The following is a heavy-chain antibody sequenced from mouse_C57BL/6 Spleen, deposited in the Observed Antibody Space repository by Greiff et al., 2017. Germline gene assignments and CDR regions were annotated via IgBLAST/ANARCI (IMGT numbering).Heavy chain of an antibody. Sequence: VQLQQSGPELVKPGASVKISCKASGYAFSSSWMNWVKQRPGKGLEWIGRIYPGDGDTNYNGKFKGKATLTADKSSSTAYMQLSSLTSEDSAVYFCARNPFITTVVATTDWYFDVWGTGTTVTVSS. CDR2: IYPGDGDT. CDR1: GYAFSSSW. J-gene: IGHJ1*03. V-gene: IGHV1-82*01. CDR3: ARNPFITTVVATTDWYFDV. D-gene: IGHD1-1*01.